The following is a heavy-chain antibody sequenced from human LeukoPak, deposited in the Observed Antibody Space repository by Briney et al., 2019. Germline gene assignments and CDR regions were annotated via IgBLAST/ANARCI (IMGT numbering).Heavy chain of an antibody. J-gene: IGHJ3*02. CDR2: INRNSGGT. Sequence: SVKVSCKASGYTFTGYYMHWVRQAPGQGLEWIGWINRNSGGTNYAQKFQGRVTMTRDTSISTAYMELSRPRSDDTGVYYCARVGSSGYYFHDAFDIWGQGTMVTVSS. CDR3: ARVGSSGYYFHDAFDI. V-gene: IGHV1-2*02. CDR1: GYTFTGYY. D-gene: IGHD3-22*01.